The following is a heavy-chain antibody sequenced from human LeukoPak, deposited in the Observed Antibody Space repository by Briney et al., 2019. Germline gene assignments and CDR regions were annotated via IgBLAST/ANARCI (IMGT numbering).Heavy chain of an antibody. CDR3: PKLVSRYFVGLMVH. J-gene: IGHJ4*02. D-gene: IGHD3-9*01. V-gene: IGHV3-30*02. Sequence: GEPLTLSYAASGFTFSSYGMHWVRQAPAKGLAWVAFIREDGSKKYYEDSVKGWFTISRDNSKKPLYLHTNSLRAHGTAECYLPKLVSRYFVGLMVHWGQGRLVSVS. CDR2: IREDGSKK. CDR1: GFTFSSYG.